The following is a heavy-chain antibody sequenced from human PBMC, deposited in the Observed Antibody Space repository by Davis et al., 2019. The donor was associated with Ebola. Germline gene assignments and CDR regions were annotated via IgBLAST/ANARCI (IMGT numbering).Heavy chain of an antibody. CDR3: AKVQVVGRAFFDH. CDR1: GLTFAYYA. J-gene: IGHJ4*02. V-gene: IGHV3-64D*08. D-gene: IGHD1-26*01. CDR2: ISTDGDYT. Sequence: GGSLRLSCSASGLTFAYYAMHWVRQAPGKALEYVSAISTDGDYTYYADSVKGRFTVSRDNSKNTLYLQMSSLRVEDTAVYYCAKVQVVGRAFFDHWGQGTLVSVSS.